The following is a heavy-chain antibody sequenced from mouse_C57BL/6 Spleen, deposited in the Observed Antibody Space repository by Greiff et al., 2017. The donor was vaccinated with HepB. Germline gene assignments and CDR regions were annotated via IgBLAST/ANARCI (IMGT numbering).Heavy chain of an antibody. V-gene: IGHV5-4*01. CDR3: ARDWGRDY. CDR2: ISDGGSYT. J-gene: IGHJ2*01. Sequence: EVKLMESGGGLVKPGGSLKLSCAASGFTFSSYAMSWVRQTPEKRLEWVATISDGGSYTYYPDNVKGRFTISRDNAKNNLYLQMSHLKSEDTAMYYCARDWGRDYWGQGTTLTVSS. CDR1: GFTFSSYA.